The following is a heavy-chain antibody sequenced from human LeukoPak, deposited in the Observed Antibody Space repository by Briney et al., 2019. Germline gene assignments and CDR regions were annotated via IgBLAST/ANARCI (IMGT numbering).Heavy chain of an antibody. CDR3: ARAGSSSWSTYFDY. D-gene: IGHD6-13*01. CDR2: SYYSGTT. J-gene: IGHJ4*02. CDR1: GGSFSGYY. V-gene: IGHV4-34*09. Sequence: SETLSLTCAVYGGSFSGYYWSWIRQRPGEGLEWIGYSYYSGTTHYNTSLKSRVTISVDTSKSQFSLKLSSVTAADTAVYYCARAGSSSWSTYFDYWGQGTLVTVSS.